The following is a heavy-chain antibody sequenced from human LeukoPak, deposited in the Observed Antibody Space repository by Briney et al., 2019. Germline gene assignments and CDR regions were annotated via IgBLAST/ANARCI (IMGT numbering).Heavy chain of an antibody. J-gene: IGHJ5*02. CDR1: GYTLTELS. CDR2: FDPEDGET. Sequence: GASVNVSCKFSGYTLTELSMHWGRQAPGKGREWMGGFDPEDGETIYAQKFQRRVTLTEDPSTDTAYMELSSLRSEATAVYYCATYDFWSGYPVVNWFDPWGQGTLVTVSS. D-gene: IGHD3-3*01. CDR3: ATYDFWSGYPVVNWFDP. V-gene: IGHV1-24*01.